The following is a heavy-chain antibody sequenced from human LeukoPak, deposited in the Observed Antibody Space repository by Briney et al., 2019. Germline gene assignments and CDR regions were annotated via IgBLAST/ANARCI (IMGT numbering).Heavy chain of an antibody. D-gene: IGHD2-2*01. CDR3: ARRYCSSTSCRGAFDI. Sequence: ASVKVSCKASGGTFSSYAISWVRQAPGQGLEWMGGIIPIFGTANHAQKFQGRVTITTDESTSTAYMELSSLRSEDTAVYYCARRYCSSTSCRGAFDIWGQGTMVTVSS. CDR1: GGTFSSYA. V-gene: IGHV1-69*05. J-gene: IGHJ3*02. CDR2: IIPIFGTA.